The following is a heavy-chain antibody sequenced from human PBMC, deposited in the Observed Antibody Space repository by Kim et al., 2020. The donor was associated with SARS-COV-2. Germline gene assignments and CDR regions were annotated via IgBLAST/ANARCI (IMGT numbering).Heavy chain of an antibody. J-gene: IGHJ4*02. CDR3: ARDRGYSTSWPHLDF. V-gene: IGHV1-18*04. CDR2: INVYNGHT. CDR1: GYTFTTYG. D-gene: IGHD6-13*01. Sequence: ASVKVSCKASGYTFTTYGISWVRQARGQGLEWMGWINVYNGHTNYVQKLQGRVTMTTDTPTSTAYMELKSLTSDDTAVYYCARDRGYSTSWPHLDFWGQGSLVTVSS.